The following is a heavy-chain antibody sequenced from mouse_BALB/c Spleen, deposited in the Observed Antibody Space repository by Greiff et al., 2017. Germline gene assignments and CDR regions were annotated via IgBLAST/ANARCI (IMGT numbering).Heavy chain of an antibody. J-gene: IGHJ4*01. D-gene: IGHD4-1*01. CDR1: GYSFTSYY. CDR2: IDPFNGGT. CDR3: ARKGAGTWGYYYYAMDY. Sequence: EVQLQQSGPELMKPGASVKISCKASGYSFTSYYMHWVKQSHGKSLEWIGYIDPFNGGTSYNQKFKGKATLTVDKSSSTAYMHLSSLTSEDSAVYYCARKGAGTWGYYYYAMDYWGQGTSVTVSS. V-gene: IGHV1-28*01.